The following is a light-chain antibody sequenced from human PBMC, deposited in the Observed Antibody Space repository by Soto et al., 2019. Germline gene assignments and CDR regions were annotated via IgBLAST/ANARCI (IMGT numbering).Light chain of an antibody. CDR3: SSYTSSSTLV. V-gene: IGLV2-14*01. Sequence: QSALTQPASVSGSPGQSITISCTGTSSDIGGYNYVSWYQQHPGKAPKLMIYDVSTRPSGVSNRFSCSKSGNTASLTISGLQAEDEADYYCSSYTSSSTLVFGGGTKVTVL. CDR2: DVS. J-gene: IGLJ2*01. CDR1: SSDIGGYNY.